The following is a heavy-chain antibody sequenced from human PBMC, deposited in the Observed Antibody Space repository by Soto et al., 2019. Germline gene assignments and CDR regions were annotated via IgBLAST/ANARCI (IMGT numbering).Heavy chain of an antibody. V-gene: IGHV3-7*03. CDR2: IKQDGSET. Sequence: GGSLRLSCAASGFTFSNYWMSWVRQAPGKGLEWVANIKQDGSETHYVDSVKGRFTISRDNAKNSLYLQMNSLRVEDAAVYYCASPTHTAVPGLWRQRTLVTVSS. J-gene: IGHJ4*02. CDR3: ASPTHTAVPGL. CDR1: GFTFSNYW. D-gene: IGHD5-18*01.